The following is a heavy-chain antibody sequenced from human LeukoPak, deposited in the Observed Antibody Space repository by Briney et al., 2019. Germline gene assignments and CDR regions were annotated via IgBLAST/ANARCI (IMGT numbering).Heavy chain of an antibody. CDR3: AREVEGTDYDILTGYYNVEGFDP. Sequence: SETLSLTCTVSGGSISSGSYYWSWIRQPAGKGLEWIGRIYTSGSTNYNPSLKSRVTISVDTSKNQFSLKLSSVTAADTAVYYCAREVEGTDYDILTGYYNVEGFDPWGQGALVTVSS. D-gene: IGHD3-9*01. J-gene: IGHJ5*02. CDR1: GGSISSGSYY. CDR2: IYTSGST. V-gene: IGHV4-61*02.